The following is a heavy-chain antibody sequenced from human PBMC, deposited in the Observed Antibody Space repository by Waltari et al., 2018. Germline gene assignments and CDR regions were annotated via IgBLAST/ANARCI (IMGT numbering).Heavy chain of an antibody. CDR2: IYSGGDT. J-gene: IGHJ5*02. Sequence: QVQLQESGPGLVKPSETLSLTCNVSGGSVRHYYWAWIRKPAGKGLEWIGRIYSGGDTHYNPSFKSRITISVDTSTNQFSLTVTSVTAADTAFYYCVRARVSAQTSMGGFFDPWGQGIEVTVSS. V-gene: IGHV4-4*07. D-gene: IGHD5-18*01. CDR3: VRARVSAQTSMGGFFDP. CDR1: GGSVRHYY.